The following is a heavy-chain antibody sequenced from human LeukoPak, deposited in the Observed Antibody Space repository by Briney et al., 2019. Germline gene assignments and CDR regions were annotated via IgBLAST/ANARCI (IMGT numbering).Heavy chain of an antibody. V-gene: IGHV4-59*08. D-gene: IGHD6-13*01. CDR3: ARHWETSSWYVDY. Sequence: SETLSLTCTVSGGSIISYYWNWIRQPPGKGLEWIGYIYYSGSTNYNPSLKSRVTISVDTSKNQLSLKLSSVTAADTAVYYCARHWETSSWYVDYWGQGTLVTVSS. CDR1: GGSIISYY. J-gene: IGHJ4*02. CDR2: IYYSGST.